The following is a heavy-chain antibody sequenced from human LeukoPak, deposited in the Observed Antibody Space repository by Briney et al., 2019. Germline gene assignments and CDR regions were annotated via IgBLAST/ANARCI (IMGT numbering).Heavy chain of an antibody. V-gene: IGHV4-39*01. CDR2: IYYSGST. Sequence: SETLSLTCTVPGGSISSSSYYWDWIRQPPGKGLEWIGSIYYSGSTNYNPSLKSRVTISVETSRNQFSLKLSSVTAADTAVYYCARRHYCSGDTCLDFDYWGQGTLVTVSS. CDR3: ARRHYCSGDTCLDFDY. D-gene: IGHD2-15*01. CDR1: GGSISSSSYY. J-gene: IGHJ4*02.